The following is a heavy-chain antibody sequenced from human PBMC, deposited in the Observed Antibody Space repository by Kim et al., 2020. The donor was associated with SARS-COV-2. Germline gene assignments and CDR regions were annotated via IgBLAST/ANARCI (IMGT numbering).Heavy chain of an antibody. CDR1: GFTFSSYA. J-gene: IGHJ4*02. V-gene: IGHV3-30*04. CDR2: ISYDGSNK. D-gene: IGHD1-26*01. Sequence: GGSLRLSCAASGFTFSSYAMHWVRQAPGKGLEWVAVISYDGSNKYYADSVKGRFTISRDNSKNTLYLQMNSLRAEDTAVYYCATDLIWELSSDYWGQGTLVTVSS. CDR3: ATDLIWELSSDY.